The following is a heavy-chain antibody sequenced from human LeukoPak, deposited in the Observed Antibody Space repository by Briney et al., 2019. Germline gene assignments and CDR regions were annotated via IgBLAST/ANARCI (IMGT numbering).Heavy chain of an antibody. D-gene: IGHD6-13*01. CDR1: GFTFSSYN. V-gene: IGHV3-66*01. Sequence: GGSLRLSCAASGFTFSSYNMKWVRQAPGKGLDWVSVIYSDGNTYYADSVKGRFTISRDNSKNTLYLQMNSLRAEDTAVYYCARDSRQQLGPYYYYYGMDVWGQGTTVTVSS. CDR2: IYSDGNT. J-gene: IGHJ6*02. CDR3: ARDSRQQLGPYYYYYGMDV.